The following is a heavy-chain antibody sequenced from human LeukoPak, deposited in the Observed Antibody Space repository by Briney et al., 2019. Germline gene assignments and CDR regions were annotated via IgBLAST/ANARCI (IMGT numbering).Heavy chain of an antibody. CDR2: FDPEDGET. D-gene: IGHD4-23*01. J-gene: IGHJ5*02. V-gene: IGHV1-24*01. CDR1: GYTLTELS. CDR3: FYGGGGRKGPGSDP. Sequence: ASVKVSCKVSGYTLTELSMHWVRQAPGKGLEWMGGFDPEDGETIYAQKFQGRVTMTEDTSTDTAYMELSSLRSEDTAVYYCFYGGGGRKGPGSDPWGRGPLVTVSS.